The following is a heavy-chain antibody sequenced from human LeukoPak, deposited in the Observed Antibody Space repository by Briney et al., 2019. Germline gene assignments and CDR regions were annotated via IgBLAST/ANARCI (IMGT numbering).Heavy chain of an antibody. Sequence: GGSLRLSCAASGFTFSDYYMSWIRQAPGKGLEWVSYISSSGSTIYYADSVKGRFTISRDNAKNSLYLQMNSLRVEDTAVYYCAKLRDYFDSSGNFDYWGQGTLVTVSS. D-gene: IGHD3-22*01. V-gene: IGHV3-11*01. CDR3: AKLRDYFDSSGNFDY. J-gene: IGHJ4*02. CDR1: GFTFSDYY. CDR2: ISSSGSTI.